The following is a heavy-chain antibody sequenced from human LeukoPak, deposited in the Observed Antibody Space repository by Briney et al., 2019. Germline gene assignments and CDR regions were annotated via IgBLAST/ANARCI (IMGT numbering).Heavy chain of an antibody. Sequence: GGSLRLSCAASGFTFSSYGMHWVRQARGKGLEWVAVISYDGSNKYYADSVKGRFTISRDNSKNTLYLQMNSLRAEDTAVYYCAKGAYSSSWFNFDYWGQGTLVTVSS. V-gene: IGHV3-30*18. CDR2: ISYDGSNK. CDR1: GFTFSSYG. CDR3: AKGAYSSSWFNFDY. J-gene: IGHJ4*02. D-gene: IGHD6-13*01.